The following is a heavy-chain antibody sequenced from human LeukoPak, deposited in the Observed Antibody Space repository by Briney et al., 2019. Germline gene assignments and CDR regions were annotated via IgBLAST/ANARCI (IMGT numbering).Heavy chain of an antibody. CDR1: GFTFSSYA. D-gene: IGHD1-26*01. CDR3: VKDLGRYRNNCFDY. V-gene: IGHV3-23*01. CDR2: ISGSGGGT. Sequence: GGSLRLSCAASGFTFSSYAMSWVRQAPEKGPEWVSTISGSGGGTYYADSVKGRFTISRDDSKNTLCLQMNSLRAEDTAVYYCVKDLGRYRNNCFDYWGQGTLVTVSS. J-gene: IGHJ4*02.